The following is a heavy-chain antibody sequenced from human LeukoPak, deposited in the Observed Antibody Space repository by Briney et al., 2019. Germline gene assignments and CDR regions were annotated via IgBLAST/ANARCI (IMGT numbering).Heavy chain of an antibody. CDR2: INHSGST. CDR1: GGSLSGYY. V-gene: IGHV4-34*01. CDR3: ARDRALWFGELFLDY. J-gene: IGHJ4*02. Sequence: PSETLSLTCAVYGGSLSGYYWSWIRQPPGKGLEWIGEINHSGSTNYNPSLKSRVTISVTTSQNPFSLKLSSVTAPDPALYFFARDRALWFGELFLDYWGQGTLVTVSS. D-gene: IGHD3-10*01.